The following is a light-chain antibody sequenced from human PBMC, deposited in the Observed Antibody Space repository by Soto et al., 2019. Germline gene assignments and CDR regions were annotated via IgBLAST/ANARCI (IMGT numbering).Light chain of an antibody. CDR3: QQYNSYSPWT. V-gene: IGKV1-5*01. Sequence: DIQMTQTPSTLSASVGDRVAITCRASQGIRSYLAWYQQKPGEAPKLLISIASILQSGVPSRFSGSGSGTEFTLTISSLQPDDFATYYCQQYNSYSPWTFGQGSMVDVK. J-gene: IGKJ1*01. CDR1: QGIRSY. CDR2: IAS.